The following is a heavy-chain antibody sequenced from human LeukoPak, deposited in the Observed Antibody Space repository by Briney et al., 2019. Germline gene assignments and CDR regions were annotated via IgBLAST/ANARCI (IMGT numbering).Heavy chain of an antibody. CDR2: INQSGST. D-gene: IGHD6-13*01. CDR3: ARGVEAAAVDYYYYMDV. J-gene: IGHJ6*03. Sequence: PSETLSLTRAVYGGSFSGYYWSWIRQPPGKGLEWIGEINQSGSTNYDPSLKSRVTISVDTSKNQFSLKLSSVTAADTAVYYCARGVEAAAVDYYYYMDVWGKGTTVTVSS. V-gene: IGHV4-34*01. CDR1: GGSFSGYY.